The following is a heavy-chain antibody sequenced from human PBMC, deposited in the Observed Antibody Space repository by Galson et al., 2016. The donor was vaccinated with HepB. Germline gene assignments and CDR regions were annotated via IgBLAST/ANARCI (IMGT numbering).Heavy chain of an antibody. CDR1: GFIFSSYS. CDR2: INSDSSTI. V-gene: IGHV3-48*02. J-gene: IGHJ6*02. Sequence: SLRLSCATSGFIFSSYSMNWVRQAPGKGLEWVSYINSDSSTIYYADSVKGRFTISRDNAKNSLYLQTNSLRDEDTAVYYCARDPYYYGMDVWGQGTTVTVAS. CDR3: ARDPYYYGMDV.